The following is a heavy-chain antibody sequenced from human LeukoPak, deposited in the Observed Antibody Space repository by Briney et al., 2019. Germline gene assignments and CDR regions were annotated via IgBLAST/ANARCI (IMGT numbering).Heavy chain of an antibody. D-gene: IGHD3-9*01. Sequence: ASVKVSCKASGYTFTGYYMHWVRQAPGQGLEWMGWINPNSGGTNYARKFQGRVTMTRDTSISTAYMELSRLRSDDTAVYYCARDYDILTGYYTLYVWGQGTLVTVSS. J-gene: IGHJ4*02. CDR3: ARDYDILTGYYTLYV. CDR1: GYTFTGYY. CDR2: INPNSGGT. V-gene: IGHV1-2*02.